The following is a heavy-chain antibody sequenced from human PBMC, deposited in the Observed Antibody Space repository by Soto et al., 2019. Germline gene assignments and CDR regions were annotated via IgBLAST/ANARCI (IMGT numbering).Heavy chain of an antibody. CDR1: GYTFTSYD. CDR2: MNPNSGNT. D-gene: IGHD3-3*01. V-gene: IGHV1-8*01. Sequence: ASVKVSCKASGYTFTSYDINWVRQATGQGLEWMGWMNPNSGNTGYAQKFQGRVTMTRNTSISTAYMELSSLRSEDTAVYYCARDTTIFGVVIGKEVDAFDIWRQRTMVTVSS. J-gene: IGHJ3*02. CDR3: ARDTTIFGVVIGKEVDAFDI.